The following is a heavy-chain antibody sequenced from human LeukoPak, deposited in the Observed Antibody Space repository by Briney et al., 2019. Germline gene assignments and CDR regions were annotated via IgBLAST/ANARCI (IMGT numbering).Heavy chain of an antibody. D-gene: IGHD1-26*01. CDR1: GGSISSYY. J-gene: IGHJ4*02. CDR2: IYYSGST. V-gene: IGHV4-59*08. Sequence: SETLSLTCTVSGGSISSYYWSWIRQPPGKGLEWIGYIYYSGSTNYNPSLKSRVTISVDTSKNQFSLKLSSVTAADTAVYYCARHPQGWELLYYFDYWGQGTLVTVSS. CDR3: ARHPQGWELLYYFDY.